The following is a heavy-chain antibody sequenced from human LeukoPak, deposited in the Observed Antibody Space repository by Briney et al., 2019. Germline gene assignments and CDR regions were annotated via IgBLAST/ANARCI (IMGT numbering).Heavy chain of an antibody. CDR3: ARWNDGSHHFDC. CDR1: GDSVTSYY. CDR2: IHHSGST. V-gene: IGHV4-59*02. Sequence: SGTLSLTCTVSGDSVTSYYWNWIRQPPGKGPEWIGYIHHSGSTNNNPSLRSRVTMSVDTSKNQFSLDLISVTAADTAVYYCARWNDGSHHFDCWGQGTLVTVSS. J-gene: IGHJ4*02. D-gene: IGHD1-26*01.